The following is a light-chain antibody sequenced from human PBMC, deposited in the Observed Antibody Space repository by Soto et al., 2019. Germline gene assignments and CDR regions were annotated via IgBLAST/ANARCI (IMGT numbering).Light chain of an antibody. CDR2: KAS. J-gene: IGKJ2*02. V-gene: IGKV1-5*03. Sequence: DIQMTQSPSTLSASVGDRVTITCRASQSIDSWLAWYQQKPGKAPKLLIYKASSLESGVPSRFGGSGSGTEFTLTISSLQPDDFATYYCQQYNSYPCTFGQGTKLEIK. CDR1: QSIDSW. CDR3: QQYNSYPCT.